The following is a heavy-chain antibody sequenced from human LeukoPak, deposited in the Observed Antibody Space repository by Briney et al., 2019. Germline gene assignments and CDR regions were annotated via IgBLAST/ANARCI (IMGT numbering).Heavy chain of an antibody. J-gene: IGHJ4*02. V-gene: IGHV3-30*04. CDR1: GFTFRSYA. Sequence: GRSLRLSCAASGFTFRSYATHWVRQAPGRGLEWVALISYDGSNKYYADSVKGRFTISRDNAKNTLYLQMNSLKTEDTAVYYCTRGRGYSYGWIGEKLLDYWGQGTLVTVSS. CDR2: ISYDGSNK. D-gene: IGHD5-18*01. CDR3: TRGRGYSYGWIGEKLLDY.